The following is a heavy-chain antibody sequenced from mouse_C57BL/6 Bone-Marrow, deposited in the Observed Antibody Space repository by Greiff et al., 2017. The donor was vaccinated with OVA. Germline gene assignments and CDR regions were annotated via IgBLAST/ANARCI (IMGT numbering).Heavy chain of an antibody. D-gene: IGHD1-1*01. J-gene: IGHJ2*01. CDR3: ARPAVVAGDY. CDR1: GYTFTSYW. V-gene: IGHV1-64*01. CDR2: IHPNSGST. Sequence: VQLQQSGAELVKPGASVKLSCKASGYTFTSYWMHWVKQRPGQGLEWIGTIHPNSGSTNYNEKFKSKATLTVDKSSSTAYMQLSSLTSEDSAVYYCARPAVVAGDYWGQGTTLTVSS.